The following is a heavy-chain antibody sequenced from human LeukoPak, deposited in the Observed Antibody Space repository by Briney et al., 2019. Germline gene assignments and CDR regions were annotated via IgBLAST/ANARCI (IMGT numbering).Heavy chain of an antibody. J-gene: IGHJ4*02. D-gene: IGHD3-10*01. Sequence: GGSLRLFCAASGFTFSSYGMSWVRQAPGKGLEGVSAISGSDGSTYYAGSVKGRFTISRDNSKNTLYLQMNSLRAEDTAVYYCANIYYYGSGSYSNFDYWGQGTLVTVSS. V-gene: IGHV3-23*01. CDR1: GFTFSSYG. CDR3: ANIYYYGSGSYSNFDY. CDR2: ISGSDGST.